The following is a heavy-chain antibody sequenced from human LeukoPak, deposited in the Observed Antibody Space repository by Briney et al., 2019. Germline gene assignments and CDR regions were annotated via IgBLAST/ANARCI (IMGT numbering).Heavy chain of an antibody. CDR3: ASGGSGEAAAMLYYFDY. CDR1: GYTFTSYG. V-gene: IGHV1-18*04. CDR2: ISAYNGNT. Sequence: ASVKVSCKASGYTFTSYGISWVRQAPGQGLEWMGWISAYNGNTNYAQKVQGRVTMTTDTSTSTANLELRSQRSNDTAGDDCASGGSGEAAAMLYYFDYWGQGTLVTVSS. D-gene: IGHD2-2*01. J-gene: IGHJ4*02.